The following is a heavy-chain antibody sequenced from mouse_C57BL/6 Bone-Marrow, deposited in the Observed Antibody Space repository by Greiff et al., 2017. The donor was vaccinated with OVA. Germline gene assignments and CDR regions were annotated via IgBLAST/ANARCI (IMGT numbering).Heavy chain of an antibody. V-gene: IGHV1-50*01. CDR1: GYTFTSYW. CDR3: ARDEYDRAWFAY. D-gene: IGHD2-4*01. J-gene: IGHJ3*01. CDR2: IDPSDSYT. Sequence: VQLQQPGAELVKPGASVKLSCKASGYTFTSYWMQWVKQRPGQGLEWIGEIDPSDSYTNYNQKFKGKATLTVDTSSSTAYMQLSSLTSEDSAVYYCARDEYDRAWFAYWGQGTLVTVSA.